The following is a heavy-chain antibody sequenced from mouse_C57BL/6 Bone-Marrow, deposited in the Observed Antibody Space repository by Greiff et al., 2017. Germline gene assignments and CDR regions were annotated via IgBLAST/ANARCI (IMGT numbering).Heavy chain of an antibody. Sequence: QVQLQQPGAELVKPGASVKLSCKASGYTFTSYWMQWVNQRPGQGLEWIGEIDPSDSYTNYNQKFKGKATLTVDTSSSTAYMQLSSLTSEDAAVYSCARSASSGAMDYGGQGTSVTVSS. CDR2: IDPSDSYT. CDR1: GYTFTSYW. J-gene: IGHJ4*01. CDR3: ARSASSGAMDY. D-gene: IGHD1-1*01. V-gene: IGHV1-50*01.